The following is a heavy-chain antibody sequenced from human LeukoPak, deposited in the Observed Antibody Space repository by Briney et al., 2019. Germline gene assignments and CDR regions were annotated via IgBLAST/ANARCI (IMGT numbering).Heavy chain of an antibody. D-gene: IGHD3-9*01. CDR3: AREIRYFDWLLNWFDP. Sequence: SETLSLTCTASGGSISSYYWSWIRQPAGKGLEWIGRIYTSGSTNYNPSLKSRVTMSVDTSKNQFSLKLSSVTAADTAVYYCAREIRYFDWLLNWFDPWGQGTLVTVSS. CDR2: IYTSGST. J-gene: IGHJ5*02. V-gene: IGHV4-4*07. CDR1: GGSISSYY.